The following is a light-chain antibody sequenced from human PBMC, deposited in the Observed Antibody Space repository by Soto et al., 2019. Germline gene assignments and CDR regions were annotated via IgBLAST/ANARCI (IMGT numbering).Light chain of an antibody. J-gene: IGKJ1*01. Sequence: EIVLTQSPATLSLSPGERATLSCRASESVSTFLAWYQQKPGQAPRLLIYDASNRATDIPDRFSGSGSGTDFTLTISSLQPEDFATYYCQQYNSYPWTFGQGTKVDIK. CDR1: ESVSTF. CDR2: DAS. CDR3: QQYNSYPWT. V-gene: IGKV3-11*01.